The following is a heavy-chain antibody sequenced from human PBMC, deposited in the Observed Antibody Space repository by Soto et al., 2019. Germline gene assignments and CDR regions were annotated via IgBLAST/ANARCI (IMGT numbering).Heavy chain of an antibody. Sequence: PSETLSLTCTVSGGSISSGGYYWSWIRQHPGKGLEWIGYIYYSGSTYYNPSLKSRVTISVDTSKNQFSLKLSSVTAADTAVYYCARAPSTVINWFDPWGQGTLVTVSS. CDR1: GGSISSGGYY. D-gene: IGHD4-17*01. CDR3: ARAPSTVINWFDP. J-gene: IGHJ5*02. V-gene: IGHV4-31*03. CDR2: IYYSGST.